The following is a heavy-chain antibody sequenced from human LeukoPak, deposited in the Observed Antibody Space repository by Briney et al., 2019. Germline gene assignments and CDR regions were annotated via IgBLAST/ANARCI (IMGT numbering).Heavy chain of an antibody. J-gene: IGHJ4*02. CDR2: ISGGSGST. V-gene: IGHV3-23*01. CDR3: AKSYSSHWRYYFDY. D-gene: IGHD6-13*01. CDR1: GFTFSSYG. Sequence: PGGSLRLSCAASGFTFSSYGMSWVRQAPEKGLEWVSGISGGSGSTYYADSVKGRFTISRDDSKNTLYLQMNSLRAEDTAVYYCAKSYSSHWRYYFDYWGQGTLVTVSS.